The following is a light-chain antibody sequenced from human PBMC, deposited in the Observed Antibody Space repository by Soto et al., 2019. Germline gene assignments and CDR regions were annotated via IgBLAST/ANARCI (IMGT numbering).Light chain of an antibody. J-gene: IGKJ3*01. CDR2: GAS. Sequence: DIQMTQSPSSLSASVGDRVSITCRASLSINIYLNWYQQRPGKAPNLLISGASSLQSGVPSRFSGSGSGTDFTLTISRLQPEDCATYYSQSYTNPFTFGPGTKVNIK. V-gene: IGKV1-39*01. CDR3: QSYTNPFT. CDR1: LSINIY.